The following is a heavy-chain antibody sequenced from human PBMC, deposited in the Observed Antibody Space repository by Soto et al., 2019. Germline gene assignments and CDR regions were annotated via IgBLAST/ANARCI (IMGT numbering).Heavy chain of an antibody. CDR2: IISDGSDI. D-gene: IGHD3-9*01. V-gene: IGHV3-74*01. J-gene: IGHJ5*02. CDR1: GFTFRGYR. CDR3: AKGSMSNSAHFEP. Sequence: EVQLVESGGTLVQPGGSLRLSCAASGFTFRGYRMYWVRQAPGKGLVWVSRIISDGSDISYADSVKGRFTISRDNAKNLLNLPISTLAAGDTTAYYWAKGSMSNSAHFEPWGLGTLVTVSS.